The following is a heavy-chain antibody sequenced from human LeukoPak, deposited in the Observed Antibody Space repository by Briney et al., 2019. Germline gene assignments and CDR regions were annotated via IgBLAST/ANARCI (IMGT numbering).Heavy chain of an antibody. CDR1: GFTFSSYA. CDR2: ISYDGSNK. D-gene: IGHD3-22*01. CDR3: AKVSTKNLRYYYDSSGSYPDY. J-gene: IGHJ4*02. Sequence: GGSLRLSCAASGFTFSSYAMHWVRQAPGKGLEWVAVISYDGSNKYYADSVKGRFTISRDNSKNTLYLQMNSLRAEDTAVYYCAKVSTKNLRYYYDSSGSYPDYWGQGTLVTVSS. V-gene: IGHV3-30*04.